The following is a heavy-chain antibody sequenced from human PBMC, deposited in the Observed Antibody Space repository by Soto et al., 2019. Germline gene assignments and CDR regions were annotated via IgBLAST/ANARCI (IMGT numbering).Heavy chain of an antibody. CDR2: ISSSSSYI. D-gene: IGHD2-21*01. V-gene: IGHV3-21*01. Sequence: EVQLVESGGGLVKPGGSLRLSCAASGFTFSSYSMNWVRQAPGKGLEWVSSISSSSSYIYYADSVKGRFTISRDNAKNSLYLQMNSLRAEDTAVYYCARVGIGYYYYGMDVWGQRTTVTVSS. J-gene: IGHJ6*02. CDR1: GFTFSSYS. CDR3: ARVGIGYYYYGMDV.